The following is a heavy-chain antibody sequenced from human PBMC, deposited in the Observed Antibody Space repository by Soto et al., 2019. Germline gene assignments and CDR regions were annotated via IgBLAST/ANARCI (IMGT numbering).Heavy chain of an antibody. Sequence: SETLSLTCTVSGGSISSSYYYWGWIRQPPGKGLEWIGTINYSGNMYYNPSLKSRVTISVDMSKNQFSLKLSSVTAADTAVYYCAIPDAGDFHYWGQGALVTVSS. J-gene: IGHJ4*02. CDR1: GGSISSSYYY. CDR2: INYSGNM. V-gene: IGHV4-39*01. CDR3: AIPDAGDFHY. D-gene: IGHD2-8*01.